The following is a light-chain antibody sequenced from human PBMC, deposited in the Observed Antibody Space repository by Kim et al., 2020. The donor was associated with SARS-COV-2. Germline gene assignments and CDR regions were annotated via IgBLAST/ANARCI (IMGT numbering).Light chain of an antibody. CDR2: RAS. V-gene: IGKV1-5*03. J-gene: IGKJ5*01. CDR3: QQYDSYSIT. CDR1: QSISIW. Sequence: DIQMTQSPSTLSASVGDRVTITCRASQSISIWLAWFQQKPGRAPKLLIYRASNLQNGVPSRFSGSGSGTEFTLTISSLQSDDFATYYCQQYDSYSITFGQGTRLEIK.